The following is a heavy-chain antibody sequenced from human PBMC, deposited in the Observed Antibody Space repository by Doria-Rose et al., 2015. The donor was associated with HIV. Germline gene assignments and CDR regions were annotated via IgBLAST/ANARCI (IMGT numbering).Heavy chain of an antibody. CDR3: TTDLPTVGAGEFDY. V-gene: IGHV3-15*01. CDR2: RNSQGDGGTT. Sequence: VQQVQSGGGLVKPGGSLRLSCAASGFTFINAWMNWVRQDPGQGLEYNGSRNSQGDGGTTDYAAPVKGRFTISRDDSKNSLYLQMNSLKTGGTAVYYCTTDLPTVGAGEFDYWGQGTLVTVSS. D-gene: IGHD1-26*01. CDR1: GFTFINAW. J-gene: IGHJ4*02.